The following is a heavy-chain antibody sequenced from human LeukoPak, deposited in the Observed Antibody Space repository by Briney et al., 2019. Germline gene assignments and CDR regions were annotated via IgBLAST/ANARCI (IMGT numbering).Heavy chain of an antibody. D-gene: IGHD2-2*01. CDR2: INHSGST. J-gene: IGHJ4*02. V-gene: IGHV4-34*01. CDR3: ARHHGYCSSTSCYVYYFDY. Sequence: NPSETLSLTCAVYGGSFSGYYWSWIRQPPGKGLEWIGEINHSGSTNYNPSLKSRVTISVDTSKNQFSLKLSSVTAADTAVYYCARHHGYCSSTSCYVYYFDYWGQGTLVTVSS. CDR1: GGSFSGYY.